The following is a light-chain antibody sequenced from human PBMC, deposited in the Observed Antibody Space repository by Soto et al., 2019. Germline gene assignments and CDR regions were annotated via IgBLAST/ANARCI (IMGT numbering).Light chain of an antibody. CDR3: QSNDSSLSGSYV. V-gene: IGLV1-40*01. Sequence: QSVLTQPPSVSGAPGQRVTISTTGSRSNIGAGYDVHWYQQLPGTAPKLLIYGNSNRPSGVPDRFSGSKSGTSASLAITGLQAEDEADYYCQSNDSSLSGSYVFGTGNKVTVL. J-gene: IGLJ1*01. CDR2: GNS. CDR1: RSNIGAGYD.